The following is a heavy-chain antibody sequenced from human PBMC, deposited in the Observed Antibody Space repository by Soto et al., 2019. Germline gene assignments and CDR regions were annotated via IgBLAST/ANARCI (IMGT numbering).Heavy chain of an antibody. CDR2: ITGSGGNT. D-gene: IGHD1-1*01. CDR3: AKDGGEGELEVPTAFDI. J-gene: IGHJ3*02. CDR1: GFTFSSYA. V-gene: IGHV3-23*01. Sequence: EGQLLESGGGLVQPGGSLRLSCAASGFTFSSYAMIWVRQAPGKGLEYVSSITGSGGNTYYAESLQGRFTISRDNAKNTLSLLVASLRAEDTATYYCAKDGGEGELEVPTAFDIWGQGTMVTVSS.